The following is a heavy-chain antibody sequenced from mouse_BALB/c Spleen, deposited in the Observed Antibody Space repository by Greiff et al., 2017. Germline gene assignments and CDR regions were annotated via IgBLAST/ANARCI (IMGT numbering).Heavy chain of an antibody. J-gene: IGHJ3*01. CDR1: GYTFTSYW. Sequence: VQLQESGAELARPGASVKLSCKASGYTFTSYWMEWVKQRPGQGLEWIGAIYPGDGDTRYTQKFKGKATLTADKSSSTAYMQLSSLASEDSAVYYCAREGDYDYDAFAYWGQGTLVTVSA. V-gene: IGHV1-87*01. D-gene: IGHD2-4*01. CDR3: AREGDYDYDAFAY. CDR2: IYPGDGDT.